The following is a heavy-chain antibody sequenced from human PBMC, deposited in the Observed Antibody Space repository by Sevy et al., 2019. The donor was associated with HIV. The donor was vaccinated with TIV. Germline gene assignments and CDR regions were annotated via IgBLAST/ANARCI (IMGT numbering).Heavy chain of an antibody. Sequence: ASVKVSCKVSGYTLTQLSMNWVRQAPGKGLEWMGSFDPEDGETIYAQKFQGRVTMTGDRSTDTAYMDLSSLRYEDTAVYYCATTKDYYESSGYPFDYWGQGTLVTVSS. CDR3: ATTKDYYESSGYPFDY. V-gene: IGHV1-24*01. CDR1: GYTLTQLS. J-gene: IGHJ4*02. D-gene: IGHD3-22*01. CDR2: FDPEDGET.